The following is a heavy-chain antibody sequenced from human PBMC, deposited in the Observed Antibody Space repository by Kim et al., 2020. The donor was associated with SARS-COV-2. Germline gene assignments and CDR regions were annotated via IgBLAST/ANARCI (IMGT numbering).Heavy chain of an antibody. V-gene: IGHV3-7*01. Sequence: VDSVKGRFTISRDNAKNSLYLQMNSLRAEDTAVYYCARDSAAAAGIYFDYWGQGTLVTVSS. CDR3: ARDSAAAAGIYFDY. J-gene: IGHJ4*02. D-gene: IGHD6-13*01.